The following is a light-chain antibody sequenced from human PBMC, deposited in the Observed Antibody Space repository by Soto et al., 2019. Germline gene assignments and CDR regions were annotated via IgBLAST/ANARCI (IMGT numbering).Light chain of an antibody. J-gene: IGLJ2*01. CDR2: EVT. CDR1: SSDVGNYNL. Sequence: QSALTQPASVSGSPGQSIAISCTGASSDVGNYNLVSWYQQHPVKDPKPIIYEVTKRPSGVSNRFSGSKSGNTASLTISGLQAEDEADYYCCSYAGGSAFVVFGGGTKLTVL. CDR3: CSYAGGSAFVV. V-gene: IGLV2-23*02.